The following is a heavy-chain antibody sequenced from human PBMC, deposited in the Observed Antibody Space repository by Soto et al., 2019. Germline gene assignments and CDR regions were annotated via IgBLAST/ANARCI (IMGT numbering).Heavy chain of an antibody. D-gene: IGHD1-1*01. J-gene: IGHJ4*02. V-gene: IGHV3-21*06. CDR3: ARARGNDWYEDY. Sequence: EVQLVESGGGLVKPGGSLRLSCAASGCTFSSYSFNWVRQAPGKGLEWVSIITPTSTFISYADSVRGRFTISRDNAKNSLYLQMDSLGAGDTAVYYCARARGNDWYEDYWGQGTLVTVSS. CDR2: ITPTSTFI. CDR1: GCTFSSYS.